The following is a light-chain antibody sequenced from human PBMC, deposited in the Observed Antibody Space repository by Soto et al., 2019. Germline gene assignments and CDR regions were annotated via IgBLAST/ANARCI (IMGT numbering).Light chain of an antibody. Sequence: AIQMTQSPSSLSASVGDRVTITCRASQGIRNDLGWYQQKPGKAPNLLIYATSSLQGGVPSRFSGSGSGTDFTLTISSLQPEDFATYYCQQYNNYWTFGQGTKVDIK. CDR2: ATS. V-gene: IGKV1-6*01. CDR1: QGIRND. J-gene: IGKJ1*01. CDR3: QQYNNYWT.